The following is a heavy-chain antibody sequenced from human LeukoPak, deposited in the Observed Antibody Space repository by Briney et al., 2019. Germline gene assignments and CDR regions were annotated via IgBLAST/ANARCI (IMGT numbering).Heavy chain of an antibody. J-gene: IGHJ4*02. Sequence: GGSLRLSCAASGSTFSSYAMSWVRQAPGKGLEWVSAISGSGGSTYYADSVKGRFTISRDNSKNTLYLQMNSLRAEDTAVYYCAKGDSSSSGYFDYWGQGTLVTVSS. CDR1: GSTFSSYA. CDR3: AKGDSSSSGYFDY. D-gene: IGHD6-6*01. CDR2: ISGSGGST. V-gene: IGHV3-23*01.